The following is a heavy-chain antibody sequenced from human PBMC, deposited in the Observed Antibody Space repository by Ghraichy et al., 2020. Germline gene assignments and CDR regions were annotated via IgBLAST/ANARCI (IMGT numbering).Heavy chain of an antibody. J-gene: IGHJ4*02. CDR1: GFTFSSYS. D-gene: IGHD1-1*01. CDR2: ISSSSSTI. CDR3: AQLIPAPSDY. Sequence: GGSLRLSCAASGFTFSSYSMNWVRQAPGKGLEWVSFISSSSSTIYYADSVKGRFTISRDNAKNSLYLHMNSLRDEDTALYYCAQLIPAPSDYWGQGTLVTVSS. V-gene: IGHV3-48*02.